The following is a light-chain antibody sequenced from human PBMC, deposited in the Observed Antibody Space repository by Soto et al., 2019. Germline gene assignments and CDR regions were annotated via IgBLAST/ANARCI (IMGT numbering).Light chain of an antibody. CDR3: QQYGSSLIT. J-gene: IGKJ5*01. Sequence: EIVMTQSPATLSVSPGERVTIPCSASQSVSSSYLAWYQQKPGQAPRLLIYGASSRATGIPGRFSGSGSGTDFTLTISRLEPEDFAVYYCQQYGSSLITFGQGTRLEIK. CDR1: QSVSSSY. V-gene: IGKV3-20*01. CDR2: GAS.